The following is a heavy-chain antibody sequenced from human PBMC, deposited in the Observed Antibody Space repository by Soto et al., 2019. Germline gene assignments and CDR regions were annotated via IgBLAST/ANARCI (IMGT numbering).Heavy chain of an antibody. V-gene: IGHV4-30-4*01. D-gene: IGHD5-18*01. J-gene: IGHJ4*02. CDR3: ARHCRVDTAMAIDY. CDR1: GASISSGDYF. Sequence: KASETLSLTCTVSGASISSGDYFWSWIRQSPGKGLQWIGYIYDSGSSYYNPSLKSRVTMSVDTSKNQFSLKLSSVTAADTAVYYCARHCRVDTAMAIDYWGQGTLVTVSS. CDR2: IYDSGSS.